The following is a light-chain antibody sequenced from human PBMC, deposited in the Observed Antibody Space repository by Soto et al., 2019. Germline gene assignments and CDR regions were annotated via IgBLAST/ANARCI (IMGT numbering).Light chain of an antibody. CDR1: QSVSNY. J-gene: IGKJ1*01. V-gene: IGKV3-11*01. Sequence: EIVLTQSPGTLSLSPGERATLAGRASQSVSNYLAWYQQKPGQAPRLLIYDASNRATGIPARFSGSRSGPDFTLTISSLQPEDFATYYCQQSYSSPPTFGQGTKVDIK. CDR2: DAS. CDR3: QQSYSSPPT.